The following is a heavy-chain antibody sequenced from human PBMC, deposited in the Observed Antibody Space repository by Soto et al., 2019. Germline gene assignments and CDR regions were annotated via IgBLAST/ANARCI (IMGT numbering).Heavy chain of an antibody. V-gene: IGHV3-23*01. D-gene: IGHD2-15*01. CDR2: ISGRGTT. Sequence: PGGSLRLSCAASGFTFGTYAMSWVRQAPGKGLEWVSGISGRGTTFYADSVKGRFTISRDNSKNTLYLQMNSLRAEDTAVYYCALLPAGPYYGMDVWGQGTTVTVSS. CDR1: GFTFGTYA. CDR3: ALLPAGPYYGMDV. J-gene: IGHJ6*02.